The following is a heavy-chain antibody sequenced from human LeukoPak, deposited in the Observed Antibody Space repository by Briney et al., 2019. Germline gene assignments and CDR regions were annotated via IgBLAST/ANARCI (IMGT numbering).Heavy chain of an antibody. D-gene: IGHD1-1*01. CDR1: GFTFSSYA. J-gene: IGHJ4*02. CDR2: ISGVGGRT. Sequence: GGSLRLSCAASGFTFSSYAMSWVRQAPGKGLEWVSGISGVGGRTYYADSMQGRFTISRDTSRNTLYLRMNSLRVEDTAVYYCAKDHRWNDAPCYFDCWGQGTLVTVSS. V-gene: IGHV3-23*01. CDR3: AKDHRWNDAPCYFDC.